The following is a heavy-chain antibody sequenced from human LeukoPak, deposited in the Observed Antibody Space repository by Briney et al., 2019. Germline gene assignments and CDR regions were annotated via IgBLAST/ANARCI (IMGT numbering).Heavy chain of an antibody. CDR1: GGSISSYY. CDR2: IYYSGST. CDR3: ARHRYYDSHFDY. V-gene: IGHV4-59*08. D-gene: IGHD3-22*01. Sequence: SETLSLTCTVSGGSISSYYWSWIRQPPGKGLEWIGYIYYSGSTNYNPSLKSRVTISVDTSKNQFSLKLSSVTAADTAVYYCARHRYYDSHFDYWGQGTLVTVSS. J-gene: IGHJ4*02.